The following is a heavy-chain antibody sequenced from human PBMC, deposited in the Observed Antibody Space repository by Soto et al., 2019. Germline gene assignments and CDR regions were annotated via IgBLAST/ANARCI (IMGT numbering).Heavy chain of an antibody. CDR2: ISGSGGST. D-gene: IGHD6-6*01. CDR3: AKSHTVRDAFDI. CDR1: GFTFSSYA. V-gene: IGHV3-23*01. Sequence: EVQLLESGGGLVQPGGSLRLSCAASGFTFSSYAMNWVRQAPGKGLEWVSAISGSGGSTYYSDSVKGRFTISRDNSKNTLYLQMNSLRAEDTAVYYCAKSHTVRDAFDIWGQGTMVTVSS. J-gene: IGHJ3*02.